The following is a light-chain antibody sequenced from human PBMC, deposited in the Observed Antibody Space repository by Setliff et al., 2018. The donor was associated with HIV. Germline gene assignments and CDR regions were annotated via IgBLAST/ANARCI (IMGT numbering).Light chain of an antibody. CDR1: SSDIAAYNL. V-gene: IGLV2-14*03. CDR3: SSFTISTTGV. CDR2: DVS. J-gene: IGLJ3*02. Sequence: QSALAQPASVSGSPGQSITISCSGTSSDIAAYNLVSWYQQHPGKAPKLMISDVSSRPSGVSNRFSGSKSGSTASLTISGLQPEDEADYYCSSFTISTTGVFGGGTKVTV.